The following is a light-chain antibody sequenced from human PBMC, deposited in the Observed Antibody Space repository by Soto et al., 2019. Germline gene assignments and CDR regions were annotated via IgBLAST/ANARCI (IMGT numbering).Light chain of an antibody. CDR1: RGDVGGYNF. V-gene: IGLV2-14*01. Sequence: QSALTQPASVSGSPGQSITISCTGTRGDVGGYNFVSWYQQHPGKAPKLLIYNVSNRPSGVSNRFSGSRSGNTASLTISGLQAEDEADYYCSSYISSSTPYLFGSGTQLTVL. J-gene: IGLJ7*01. CDR2: NVS. CDR3: SSYISSSTPYL.